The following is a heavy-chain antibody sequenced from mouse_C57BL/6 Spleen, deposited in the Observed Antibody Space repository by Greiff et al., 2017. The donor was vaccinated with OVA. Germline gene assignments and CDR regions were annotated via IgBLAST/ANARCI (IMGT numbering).Heavy chain of an antibody. J-gene: IGHJ4*01. CDR3: ARSQGDYYAMDY. CDR2: IYPRSGNT. Sequence: QVQLQQSGAELVRPGASVTLSCKASGYTFTSYGISWVKQRTGQGLEWIGEIYPRSGNTYYNEKFKGKATLTADKSSSTAYMELRSLTSEDSAVYFCARSQGDYYAMDYWGQGTSVTVSS. CDR1: GYTFTSYG. V-gene: IGHV1-81*01.